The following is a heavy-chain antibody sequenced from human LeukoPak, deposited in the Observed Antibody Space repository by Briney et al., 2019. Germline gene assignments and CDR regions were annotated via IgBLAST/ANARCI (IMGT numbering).Heavy chain of an antibody. CDR1: GFTFSSYA. CDR3: AKDLERDIVVVVAAMVSDY. Sequence: SGGSLRLSCAASGFTFSSYAMSWVRQAPGKGLEWVSAISGSGGSTYYADSVKGRFTISRDNSKNTLHLQMNSLRAEDTAVYYCAKDLERDIVVVVAAMVSDYWGQGTLVTVSS. V-gene: IGHV3-23*01. J-gene: IGHJ4*02. D-gene: IGHD2-15*01. CDR2: ISGSGGST.